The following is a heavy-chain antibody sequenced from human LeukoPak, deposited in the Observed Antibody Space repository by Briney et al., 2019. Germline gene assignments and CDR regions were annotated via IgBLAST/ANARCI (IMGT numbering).Heavy chain of an antibody. Sequence: PGGALRLSCAASGFTFANYRMSSVRQAPGKGLEWVSTVNADGGNTYYADSVRGRFTISRDNSKSTLILQMNSLRVEDTALYYCTKRVKYGGTWDHFADWGQGTLVTVSS. D-gene: IGHD1-26*01. J-gene: IGHJ4*02. CDR2: VNADGGNT. CDR3: TKRVKYGGTWDHFAD. V-gene: IGHV3-23*01. CDR1: GFTFANYR.